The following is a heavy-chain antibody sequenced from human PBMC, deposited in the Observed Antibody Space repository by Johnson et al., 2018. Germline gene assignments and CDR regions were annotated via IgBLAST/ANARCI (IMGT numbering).Heavy chain of an antibody. CDR3: ARAYHSATGDV. D-gene: IGHD4-11*01. J-gene: IGHJ6*04. CDR2: ISYDGSNK. Sequence: VQLVESGGGLVKPGRSLRLSCTASGFTFSHYAMHWLRQAPGKGLEWVAVISYDGSNKYYVDSVKGRFTISRDNAKNSLYLQMNSLRAEDTAVYYCARAYHSATGDVWGKGTTVTVSS. CDR1: GFTFSHYA. V-gene: IGHV3-30-3*01.